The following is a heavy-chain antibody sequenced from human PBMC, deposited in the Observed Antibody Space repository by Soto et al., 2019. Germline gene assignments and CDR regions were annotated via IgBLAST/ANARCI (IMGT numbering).Heavy chain of an antibody. J-gene: IGHJ5*01. Sequence: GGFLRLSYAASGFNFSSYAMRWVLQAQGKGLEWVSTISGSGGTTYHADSVKGRFTISRDNSKNTLYLQMNSLKAEDTAVYFCEKPPTWGNTFRSLHSWG. CDR1: GFNFSSYA. CDR3: EKPPTWGNTFRSLHS. V-gene: IGHV3-23*01. D-gene: IGHD3-16*01. CDR2: ISGSGGTT.